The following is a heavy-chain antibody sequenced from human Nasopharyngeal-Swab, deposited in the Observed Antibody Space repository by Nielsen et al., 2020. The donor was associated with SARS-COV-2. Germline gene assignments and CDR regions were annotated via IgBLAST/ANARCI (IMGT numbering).Heavy chain of an antibody. CDR3: ARDPKKVVYYGSGSYYHTAPEINYYMDV. CDR2: ISSSSSYI. V-gene: IGHV3-21*01. CDR1: GFTFSSYS. J-gene: IGHJ6*03. Sequence: GGSLRLSCAASGFTFSSYSMNWVRQAPGKGLEWVSSISSSSSYIYYADSVKGRFTISRDNAKNSLYLQMNSLRAEDTAVYYCARDPKKVVYYGSGSYYHTAPEINYYMDVWGKGTTVTVSS. D-gene: IGHD3-10*01.